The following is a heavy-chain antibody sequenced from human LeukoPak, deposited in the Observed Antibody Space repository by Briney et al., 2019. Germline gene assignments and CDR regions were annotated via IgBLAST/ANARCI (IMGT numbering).Heavy chain of an antibody. V-gene: IGHV2-5*02. J-gene: IGHJ5*02. CDR2: IYWDDDK. Sequence: SGPTLVKPTQTLTLTCTFSGSSLSTSGVGVGWIRQPPGKALEWLALIYWDDDKRYSPSLKNRLTITRDTSKNQVVLTMTNMDPVDTATFYCAHRRTGGYCSSTSCSDNWFDPWGQGTLVTVSS. CDR3: AHRRTGGYCSSTSCSDNWFDP. CDR1: GSSLSTSGVG. D-gene: IGHD2-2*01.